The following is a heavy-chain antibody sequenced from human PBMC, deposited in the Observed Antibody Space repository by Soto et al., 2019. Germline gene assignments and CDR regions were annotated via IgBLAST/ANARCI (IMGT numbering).Heavy chain of an antibody. Sequence: QVQLVQSGAEVKKPGSSVKVSCKASGGTFSSYAISWVRQAPGQGLEWMGGIIPIFGTSNYAQKFKGRVTITADESRSTDYMELSSMRSEDTAVYYCAREEYYYDSSGYQEALDIWGQGTIVTVSS. D-gene: IGHD3-22*01. CDR2: IIPIFGTS. CDR1: GGTFSSYA. J-gene: IGHJ3*02. V-gene: IGHV1-69*01. CDR3: AREEYYYDSSGYQEALDI.